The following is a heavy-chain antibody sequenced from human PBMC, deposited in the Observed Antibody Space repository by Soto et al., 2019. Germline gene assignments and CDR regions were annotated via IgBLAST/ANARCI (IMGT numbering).Heavy chain of an antibody. CDR3: ARRRQKTTSFDY. V-gene: IGHV4-39*07. CDR2: IYYSGST. J-gene: IGHJ4*02. Sequence: PSEILSLTCTVSGGSINNNNYYWGRKRQPPGKGLEWIGSIYYSGSTYYNPSLKNRLTISVDTSKNQFSLKLSSVTAAVTAVHYCARRRQKTTSFDYWGQGTLVTVSS. CDR1: GGSINNNNYY. D-gene: IGHD4-17*01.